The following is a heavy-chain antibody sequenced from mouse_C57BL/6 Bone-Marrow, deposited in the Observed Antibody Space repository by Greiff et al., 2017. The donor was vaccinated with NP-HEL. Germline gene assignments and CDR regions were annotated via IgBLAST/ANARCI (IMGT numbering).Heavy chain of an antibody. CDR3: ARGGYDGYPYDFDY. D-gene: IGHD2-3*01. Sequence: QVQLKQSGAELARPGASVKLSCKASGYTFTSYGISWVKQRTGQGLEWIGEIYPRSGNTYYNEKFKGQATLTADNSSSTAYMALLSLTSEDSAVYFGARGGYDGYPYDFDYWGQGTTLTVSS. V-gene: IGHV1-81*01. CDR1: GYTFTSYG. CDR2: IYPRSGNT. J-gene: IGHJ2*01.